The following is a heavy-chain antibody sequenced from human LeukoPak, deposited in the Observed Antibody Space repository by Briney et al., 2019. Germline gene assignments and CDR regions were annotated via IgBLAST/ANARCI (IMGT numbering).Heavy chain of an antibody. Sequence: PSQTLSLTCTVSGGSIRSSYYYWGWIRQPPGKGLEWIGSIYDSGSTYYNPSLKSRVTISVDTSKNQFSLKLNSVTAADTAVYYCARGHYYDSSGLYYFDYWGQGTLVTVSS. D-gene: IGHD3-22*01. CDR3: ARGHYYDSSGLYYFDY. V-gene: IGHV4-39*01. CDR2: IYDSGST. CDR1: GGSIRSSYYY. J-gene: IGHJ4*02.